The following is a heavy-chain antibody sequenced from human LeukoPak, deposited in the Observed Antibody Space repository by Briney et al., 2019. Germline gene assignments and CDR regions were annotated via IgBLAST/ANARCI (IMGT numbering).Heavy chain of an antibody. V-gene: IGHV1-18*01. D-gene: IGHD2-15*01. CDR3: ARVPKIVVVVAARFDY. J-gene: IGHJ4*02. CDR1: GYTFTSYG. Sequence: ASVKVSCKASGYTFTSYGISWVRQAPGQGLEWMGWVSAYNGNTNYAQKLQGRVTMTTDTSTSTAYMELRSLRSDDTAVYYCARVPKIVVVVAARFDYWGQGTLVTVSS. CDR2: VSAYNGNT.